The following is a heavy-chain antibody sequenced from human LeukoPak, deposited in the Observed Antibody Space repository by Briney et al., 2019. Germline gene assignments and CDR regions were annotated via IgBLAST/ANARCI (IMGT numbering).Heavy chain of an antibody. J-gene: IGHJ6*02. CDR3: ARVLHYYVAMDV. CDR1: GFTFSAYA. CDR2: IGSDNKP. Sequence: GGSLRLSCEDSGFTFSAYAMTCVRQAPGKGLEWVSSIGSDNKPHYSESVKGRFAISRDSSKNTLFLQLHNLRVEDTALYYCARVLHYYVAMDVWGQGTTVTVSS. D-gene: IGHD3-10*02. V-gene: IGHV3-23*05.